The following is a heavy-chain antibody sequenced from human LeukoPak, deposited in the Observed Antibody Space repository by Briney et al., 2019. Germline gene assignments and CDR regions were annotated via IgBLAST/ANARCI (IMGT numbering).Heavy chain of an antibody. CDR3: ARIDYYDSSGYVDY. CDR1: GGSISSSNW. Sequence: PSETLSLTCAVSGGSISSSNWWSWVRQPPGKGLEWIGEIYHSGSTNYNPSLKSRVTISVDKSKNQFSLKLSSVTAADTAVYYCARIDYYDSSGYVDYWGQGTLVTVSS. V-gene: IGHV4-4*02. J-gene: IGHJ4*02. D-gene: IGHD3-22*01. CDR2: IYHSGST.